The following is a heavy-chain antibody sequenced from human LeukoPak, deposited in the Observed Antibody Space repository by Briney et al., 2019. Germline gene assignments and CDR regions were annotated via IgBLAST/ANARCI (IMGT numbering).Heavy chain of an antibody. D-gene: IGHD6-19*01. Sequence: PSETLSLTCTVSGGSVTTTSYYWAWIRQPPGKELEWIGSIYHSGKTYYNPSLKSRVTLSIDTSKYQFSLMVNSVTAADTAVYYCARDHIYSSGWSYHYYGMDVWGQGTTVTVSS. CDR1: GGSVTTTSYY. CDR2: IYHSGKT. CDR3: ARDHIYSSGWSYHYYGMDV. J-gene: IGHJ6*02. V-gene: IGHV4-39*02.